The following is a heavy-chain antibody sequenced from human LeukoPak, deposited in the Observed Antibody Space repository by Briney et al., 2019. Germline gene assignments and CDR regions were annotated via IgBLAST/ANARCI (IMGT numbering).Heavy chain of an antibody. CDR1: GDSTTNYY. D-gene: IGHD2-2*01. Sequence: SETLSLTCSDSGDSTTNYYCSWIRQSPGKGLEWLAYVYKNGHLDYNPSLRSRVTMSVDKSKNQFSLNLTSVTAADTAVYYCVRTMPRGGDCFDIWGHGTMVTVSS. CDR2: VYKNGHL. CDR3: VRTMPRGGDCFDI. V-gene: IGHV4-59*12. J-gene: IGHJ3*02.